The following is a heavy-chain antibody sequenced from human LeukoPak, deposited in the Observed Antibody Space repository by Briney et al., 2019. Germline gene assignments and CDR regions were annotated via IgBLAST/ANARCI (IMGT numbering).Heavy chain of an antibody. J-gene: IGHJ4*02. Sequence: GGSLRLSCAASGFSFSSYSMNWVRQAPGKGLEWVSYISTSSAYIHYADSVKGRFTISRDNARNSLYLQMNSLRAEDTAVYYCARDPPSRLYCTDAVCGLHWGRGTLVTVSS. V-gene: IGHV3-21*01. D-gene: IGHD2-8*01. CDR1: GFSFSSYS. CDR2: ISTSSAYI. CDR3: ARDPPSRLYCTDAVCGLH.